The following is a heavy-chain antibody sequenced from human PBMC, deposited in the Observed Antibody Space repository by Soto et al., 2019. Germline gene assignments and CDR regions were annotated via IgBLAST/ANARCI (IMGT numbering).Heavy chain of an antibody. J-gene: IGHJ4*02. D-gene: IGHD3-16*01. V-gene: IGHV3-7*03. Sequence: EVQRVESGGCLVQPGGSLRLSCVASGFSISTYWMSWVRQVPGTGLEWVANIKADGSDTSYVDSVRGRFTISRDNDETSLYLQMSRLRAEDAVLYYCAKGGHIDVCGQGALVTVSS. CDR1: GFSISTYW. CDR2: IKADGSDT. CDR3: AKGGHIDV.